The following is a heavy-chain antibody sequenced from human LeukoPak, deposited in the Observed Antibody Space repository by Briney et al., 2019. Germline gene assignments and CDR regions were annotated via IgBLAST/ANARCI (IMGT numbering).Heavy chain of an antibody. CDR3: ARGVMGFSYYYYMDV. CDR2: VHHGGST. D-gene: IGHD2-8*01. CDR1: GGSIVDYY. J-gene: IGHJ6*03. V-gene: IGHV4-59*01. Sequence: SETPSLTCTVAGGSIVDYYWSWIRQPPGKRLEWIGYVHHGGSTNRNPSLASRATISVDTSKNHFSLRLRSVTAADTAVYYCARGVMGFSYYYYMDVWGKGTTVTVSS.